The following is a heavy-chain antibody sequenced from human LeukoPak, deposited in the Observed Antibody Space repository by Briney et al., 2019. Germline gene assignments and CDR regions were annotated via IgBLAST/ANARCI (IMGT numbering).Heavy chain of an antibody. CDR3: ARAHYDGDY. D-gene: IGHD3-22*01. J-gene: IGHJ4*02. CDR2: ISGSSSTI. V-gene: IGHV3-48*02. Sequence: GGSLRLSCAASGFTFSTYSMNWVRQAPGKGLEWVSYISGSSSTIYYADSVKGRFTISRDNGKSSLYLQMNSLRDEDTAVYYCARAHYDGDYWGQGTLVTVSS. CDR1: GFTFSTYS.